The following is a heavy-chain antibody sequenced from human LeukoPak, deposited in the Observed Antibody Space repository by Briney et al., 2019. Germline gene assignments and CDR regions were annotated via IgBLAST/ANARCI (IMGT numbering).Heavy chain of an antibody. CDR3: AKGRKQWWTFDVLDM. J-gene: IGHJ3*02. D-gene: IGHD2-8*01. CDR2: ISYDCSKK. Sequence: PGGSLRLSCAASDFTFNTYGMHWVRQAPGKGLERVVLISYDCSKKYYADSVKGRFIISRDNSETTLYLQMHSLRPEDTAVYHCAKGRKQWWTFDVLDMWGQGTVVTVSS. CDR1: DFTFNTYG. V-gene: IGHV3-30*18.